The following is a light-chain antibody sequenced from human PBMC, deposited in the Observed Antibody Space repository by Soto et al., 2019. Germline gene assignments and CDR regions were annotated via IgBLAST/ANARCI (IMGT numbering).Light chain of an antibody. CDR1: SSDVGGYDY. CDR3: SSYTSGSTLV. J-gene: IGLJ1*01. Sequence: QSVLTQPASVSWSPGQSITISCTGTSSDVGGYDYVSWFQQHPGKAPKLLIYEVNNRPSGVPHRLSGSKSGNTASLTISGLQAEDEGDYYCSSYTSGSTLVFGTGTKVTV. CDR2: EVN. V-gene: IGLV2-14*03.